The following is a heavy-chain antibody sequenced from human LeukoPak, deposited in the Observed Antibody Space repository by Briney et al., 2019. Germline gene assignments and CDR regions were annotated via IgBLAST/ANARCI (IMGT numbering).Heavy chain of an antibody. CDR2: INGSGGST. V-gene: IGHV3-23*01. J-gene: IGHJ4*02. Sequence: GGSLRLSCAASGFTFSSYAMSWVRQAPGKGLEWVSAINGSGGSTYYADSVKGRFTISRDNSKNTLYLQMNSLRAEDTAVYYCAKDWTLVVTPYYFDYWGQGTLVTVSS. D-gene: IGHD4-23*01. CDR3: AKDWTLVVTPYYFDY. CDR1: GFTFSSYA.